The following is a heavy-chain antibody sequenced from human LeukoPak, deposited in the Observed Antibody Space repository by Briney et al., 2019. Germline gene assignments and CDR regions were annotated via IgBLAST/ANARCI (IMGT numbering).Heavy chain of an antibody. CDR1: GYTFTSYY. Sequence: ASVKVSCKASGYTFTSYYMHWVRQAPGQGLEWMGIINPSGGSTSYAQKFQGRVTMTRDMSTSTVYMELSSLRSEDTAVYYCASPVDTAGGTLDHWGQGTLVTVSS. D-gene: IGHD5-18*01. J-gene: IGHJ4*02. V-gene: IGHV1-46*01. CDR2: INPSGGST. CDR3: ASPVDTAGGTLDH.